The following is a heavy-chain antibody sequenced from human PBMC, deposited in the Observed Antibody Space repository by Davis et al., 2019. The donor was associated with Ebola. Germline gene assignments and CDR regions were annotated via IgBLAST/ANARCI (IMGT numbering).Heavy chain of an antibody. CDR1: GFTFSSYG. Sequence: GGSLRLSCAASGFTFSSYGMHWVRQAPGKGLEWVAVISYDGSNKYYADSVKGRFTFSRDNSENTLYLQLNSLRAEDTAVYYCARDRLLWFGELSFAYYGMDVWGKGTTVTVSS. CDR2: ISYDGSNK. J-gene: IGHJ6*04. CDR3: ARDRLLWFGELSFAYYGMDV. D-gene: IGHD3-10*01. V-gene: IGHV3-30*03.